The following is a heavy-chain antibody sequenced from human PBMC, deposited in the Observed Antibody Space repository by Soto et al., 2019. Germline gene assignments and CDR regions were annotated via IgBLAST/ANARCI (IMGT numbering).Heavy chain of an antibody. CDR1: GGSVSSNSAA. J-gene: IGHJ5*02. CDR3: ARDRGQWLVLWFDP. D-gene: IGHD6-19*01. CDR2: TYYRSKWYN. Sequence: KQSQTLSLTCAISGGSVSSNSAAWNWIRQSPSRGLEWLGRTYYRSKWYNDYAVSVKSRITINPDTSKNQFSLQLNSVTPEDTAVYYCARDRGQWLVLWFDPWGQGTLVTVSS. V-gene: IGHV6-1*01.